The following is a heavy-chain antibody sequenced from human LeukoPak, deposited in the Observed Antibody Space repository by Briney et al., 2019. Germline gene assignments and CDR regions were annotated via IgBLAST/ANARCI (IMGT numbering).Heavy chain of an antibody. V-gene: IGHV1-2*02. J-gene: IGHJ4*02. CDR1: GYTITGYY. CDR2: INPNSGGT. Sequence: ASVKVSCKASGYTITGYYMHWVRQAPGQGLEWMGWINPNSGGTKYAQKFQGRVTMTRDTSISTAYMELSRLRSDDTAVYYCARQYSTSPFDSWGQGTLVTVSS. CDR3: ARQYSTSPFDS. D-gene: IGHD6-6*01.